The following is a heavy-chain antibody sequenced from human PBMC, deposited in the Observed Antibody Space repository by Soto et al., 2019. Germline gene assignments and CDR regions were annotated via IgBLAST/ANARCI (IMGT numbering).Heavy chain of an antibody. CDR1: DGSFSGYY. J-gene: IGHJ4*02. CDR3: ARSPCGSDCYSVAPFDY. Sequence: SETLSLTCAVYDGSFSGYYWSWIRQPPGKGLEWIGDINYSGSTNYSPSFQGQVTISADKSNSTAYLQWSSLKASDTAMYYCARSPCGSDCYSVAPFDYWGQGTLVTVSS. CDR2: INYSGST. D-gene: IGHD2-21*01. V-gene: IGHV4-34*01.